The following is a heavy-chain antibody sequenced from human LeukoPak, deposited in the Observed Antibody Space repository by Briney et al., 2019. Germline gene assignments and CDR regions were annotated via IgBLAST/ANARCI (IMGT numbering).Heavy chain of an antibody. CDR1: GGPISSSIYY. V-gene: IGHV4-39*01. D-gene: IGHD3-16*01. CDR3: ARYVKPGEYYFDY. J-gene: IGHJ4*02. Sequence: PSETLSLTCTVSGGPISSSIYYWGWIRQPPGKGLEWIGSISYSGNTFSNPSLKSRVTISVDTSKNEFSLKLNSVTAADTAVYYCARYVKPGEYYFDYWGQGSLVTVSS. CDR2: ISYSGNT.